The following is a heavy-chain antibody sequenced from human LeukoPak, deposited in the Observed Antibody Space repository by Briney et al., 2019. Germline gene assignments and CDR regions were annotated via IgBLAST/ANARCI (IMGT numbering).Heavy chain of an antibody. CDR3: ARVAPGPDPWFDL. V-gene: IGHV1-69*13. CDR1: GGTFSSYA. Sequence: SVKVSCKASGGTFSSYAISWVRQAPGQGLEWMGGIIPIFGTANYAQKFQGRVTITADESTSTAYMELSSLRSEDTAVYYCARVAPGPDPWFDLWGQGTLVTVSS. J-gene: IGHJ5*02. CDR2: IIPIFGTA.